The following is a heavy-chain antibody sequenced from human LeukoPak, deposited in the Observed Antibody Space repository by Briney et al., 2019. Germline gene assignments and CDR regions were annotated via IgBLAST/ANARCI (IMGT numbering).Heavy chain of an antibody. CDR1: DGSFTSGSYY. Sequence: KPSETLSLTCTVSDGSFTSGSYYWGWIRQPPGKGLQWIATMYYSGSTIYTPSLKSRLAISRDTSSDQFSLRLTSVTAADTAVYYCARAPIVVVSTPSFDTWGQGIRVTVS. CDR3: ARAPIVVVSTPSFDT. CDR2: MYYSGST. D-gene: IGHD3-22*01. V-gene: IGHV4-39*07. J-gene: IGHJ5*02.